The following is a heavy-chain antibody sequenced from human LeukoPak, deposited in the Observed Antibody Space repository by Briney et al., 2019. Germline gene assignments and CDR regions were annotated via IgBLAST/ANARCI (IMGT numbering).Heavy chain of an antibody. CDR1: GGTFSSYA. CDR3: ARDPSSTPVVVPAARDD. J-gene: IGHJ4*02. D-gene: IGHD2-2*01. CDR2: IIPILGIA. V-gene: IGHV1-69*04. Sequence: ASVKVSCKASGGTFSSYAISWVRQAPGQGLEWMGRIIPILGIANYAQKFQGRVTITADKSTSTAYMELSSLRSEDTAVYYCARDPSSTPVVVPAARDDWGQGTLVTVSS.